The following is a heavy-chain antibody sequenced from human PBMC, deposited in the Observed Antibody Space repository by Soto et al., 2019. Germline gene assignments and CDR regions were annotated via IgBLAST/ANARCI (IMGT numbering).Heavy chain of an antibody. Sequence: GESLNISCKGSGYSFTNYWISWVRQMPGKGLEWMGRIDPSDSYTNYSPSFQGHVTISADKSISTAYLQWSSLKASDTAMYYCARLSYYGSGNSPIGYWGQGTLVTVSS. V-gene: IGHV5-10-1*01. J-gene: IGHJ4*02. D-gene: IGHD3-10*01. CDR2: IDPSDSYT. CDR1: GYSFTNYW. CDR3: ARLSYYGSGNSPIGY.